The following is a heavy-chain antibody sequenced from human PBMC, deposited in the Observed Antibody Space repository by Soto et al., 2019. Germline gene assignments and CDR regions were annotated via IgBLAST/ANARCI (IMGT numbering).Heavy chain of an antibody. CDR2: IIPIFGTA. V-gene: IGHV1-69*01. CDR3: ARSFLSGSYWGSYGMDV. D-gene: IGHD1-26*01. CDR1: GGTFSSYA. Sequence: QVQLVQSGAEVKKPGSSVKVSCKASGGTFSSYAISWVRPAPGQGLEWMGGIIPIFGTANYAQKFQGRVKITADESTSTAYMELSSLRSEDTAVYYCARSFLSGSYWGSYGMDVWGQGTTVTVSS. J-gene: IGHJ6*02.